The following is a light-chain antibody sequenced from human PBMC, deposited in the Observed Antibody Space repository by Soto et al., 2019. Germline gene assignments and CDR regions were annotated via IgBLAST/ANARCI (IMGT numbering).Light chain of an antibody. CDR3: QQYNNWPI. Sequence: ESVLTQSPGTLSLSPGERATLSCRASQSVSSNYLAWYQQKPGQAPRLLIYGASTRATGIPDRFSGSGSGTEYTLTISSLQSEDFAIYYCQQYNNWPIFGQGTRLEIK. J-gene: IGKJ5*01. CDR1: QSVSSN. CDR2: GAS. V-gene: IGKV3D-15*01.